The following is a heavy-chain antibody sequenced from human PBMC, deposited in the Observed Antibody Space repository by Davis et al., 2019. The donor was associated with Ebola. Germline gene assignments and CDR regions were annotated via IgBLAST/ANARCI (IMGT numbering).Heavy chain of an antibody. CDR3: SGSYPFEVPPFDY. J-gene: IGHJ4*02. V-gene: IGHV3-30*03. D-gene: IGHD3-10*01. CDR2: ISYDGSNK. CDR1: GFTFSSYG. Sequence: PGGSLRLSCAASGFTFSSYGMHWVRQAPGKGLEWVAVISYDGSNKYYADSVKGRFTISRDNSKNTLYLQMNSLRAEDTAVYYCSGSYPFEVPPFDYWGQGTLVTVSS.